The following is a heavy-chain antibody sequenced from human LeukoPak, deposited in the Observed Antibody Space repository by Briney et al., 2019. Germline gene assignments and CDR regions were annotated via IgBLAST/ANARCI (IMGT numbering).Heavy chain of an antibody. V-gene: IGHV3-23*01. D-gene: IGHD3-16*01. Sequence: GGSLRLSCAASGFTFSSYAMSWVRQAPGKGLEWVSAVSASGGNTYYADSVKGRFTISKDNSKNTLYLQVNSLRAEDTAVYYCGKGLYHDYSGIGDYWGQGTLVTVSS. J-gene: IGHJ4*02. CDR2: VSASGGNT. CDR1: GFTFSSYA. CDR3: GKGLYHDYSGIGDY.